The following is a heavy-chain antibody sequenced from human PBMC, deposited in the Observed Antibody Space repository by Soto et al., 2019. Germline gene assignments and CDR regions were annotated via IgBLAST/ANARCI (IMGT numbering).Heavy chain of an antibody. CDR3: ARHLTYCSAGSCYSDFPYYGMDV. Sequence: SETLSLTCTVFGGSISSSSYYWGWIRQPPGKGLEWIGSIFYSGSTYYNPSLKSRVTISVDTSKNQFSLKLSSVTAADTAVYYCARHLTYCSAGSCYSDFPYYGMDVWGQGTTVT. V-gene: IGHV4-39*01. CDR1: GGSISSSSYY. D-gene: IGHD2-15*01. J-gene: IGHJ6*02. CDR2: IFYSGST.